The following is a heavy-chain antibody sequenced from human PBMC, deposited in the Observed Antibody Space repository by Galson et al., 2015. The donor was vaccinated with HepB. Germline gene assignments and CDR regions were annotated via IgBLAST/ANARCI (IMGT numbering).Heavy chain of an antibody. CDR3: ARNEDSSGWYYF. J-gene: IGHJ4*02. CDR1: GFTFSDYY. CDR2: ISSSSSYT. V-gene: IGHV3-11*06. D-gene: IGHD6-19*01. Sequence: SLRLSCAASGFTFSDYYMSWIRQAPGKGLEWVSYISSSSSYTNYADSVKGRSTISRDNAKNSLYLQMNSLRAEDTAVYYCARNEDSSGWYYFWGQGTLVTVSS.